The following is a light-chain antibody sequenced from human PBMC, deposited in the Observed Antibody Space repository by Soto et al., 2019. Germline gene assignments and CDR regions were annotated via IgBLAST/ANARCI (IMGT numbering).Light chain of an antibody. V-gene: IGKV1-5*01. Sequence: DIQMTQSPSTLSASEGDRVTITCRAGQSISSWLAWYQQKPGKAPQLLIYNAPSLESGVPSRFSGSGSGIAFTLTISSLQPDDSATYYCQQYNSYWKFGQGTQV. J-gene: IGKJ1*01. CDR3: QQYNSYWK. CDR1: QSISSW. CDR2: NAP.